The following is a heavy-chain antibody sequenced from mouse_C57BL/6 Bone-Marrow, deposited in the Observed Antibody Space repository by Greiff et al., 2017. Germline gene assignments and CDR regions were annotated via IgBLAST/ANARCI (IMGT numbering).Heavy chain of an antibody. V-gene: IGHV6-3*01. Sequence: EVKLVESGGGLVQPGGSMKLSCVASGFTFSNYWMNWVRQSPEKGLEWVAQIRLKSDNYATDYAESVKGRFTISRDDSKSSVYLQMNNLRAEDTGIYYCTGELCSMDYWGQGTSVTVSS. CDR2: IRLKSDNYAT. J-gene: IGHJ4*01. CDR3: TGELCSMDY. D-gene: IGHD1-1*02. CDR1: GFTFSNYW.